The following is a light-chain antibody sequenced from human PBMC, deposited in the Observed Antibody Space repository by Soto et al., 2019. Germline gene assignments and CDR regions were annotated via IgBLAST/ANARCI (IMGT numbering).Light chain of an antibody. CDR1: NSNMGAGFE. J-gene: IGLJ3*02. V-gene: IGLV1-40*01. CDR2: GDT. CDR3: QSYDSSVRGWV. Sequence: QLVLTQPPSVSGAPGQTVTISCTGTNSNMGAGFEVHWYQHLPGTAPKLLIYGDTDRPSGVPDRISGSRSGTSASLAITGLQADDEADYYCQSYDSSVRGWVFGGGTQLTVL.